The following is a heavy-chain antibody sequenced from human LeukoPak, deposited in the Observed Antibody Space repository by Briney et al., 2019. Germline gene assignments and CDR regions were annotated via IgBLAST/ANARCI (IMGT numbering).Heavy chain of an antibody. CDR1: GYTFTIYG. J-gene: IGHJ4*02. CDR2: ISAYNGNT. V-gene: IGHV1-18*01. D-gene: IGHD2-2*01. CDR3: AREGIEYCSSTSCYPIFGY. Sequence: ASVKVFCKASGYTFTIYGISWVRQAPGQGLEWMGWISAYNGNTNYAQKLQGRVTMTTDTSTSTAYMELRSLRSDDTAVYYCAREGIEYCSSTSCYPIFGYWGQGTLVTVSS.